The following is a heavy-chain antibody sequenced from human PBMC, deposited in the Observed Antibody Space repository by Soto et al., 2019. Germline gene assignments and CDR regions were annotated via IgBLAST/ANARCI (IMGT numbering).Heavy chain of an antibody. D-gene: IGHD2-8*01. J-gene: IGHJ6*02. CDR1: GYTFTSYG. Sequence: AASVKVSCKASGYTFTSYGISWVRQAPGQGLEWMGWISAYNGNTNYAQKLQGRVTMTTDTSTSTAYMELRSLRSDDTAVYYCARGARLGCTNGVCYLYYYYGMDVWGQGTTVTVSS. V-gene: IGHV1-18*01. CDR2: ISAYNGNT. CDR3: ARGARLGCTNGVCYLYYYYGMDV.